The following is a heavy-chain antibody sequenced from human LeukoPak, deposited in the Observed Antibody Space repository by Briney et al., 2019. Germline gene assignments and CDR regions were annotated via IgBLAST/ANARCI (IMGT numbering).Heavy chain of an antibody. CDR3: TTWGIVGATTADY. CDR1: GFTFSNAW. Sequence: GGSLRLSCAASGFTFSNAWMSWVRQAPGKGLEWVGRIKSKTDGGTTDYAAPVKGTFTISRDDSKNTLYLLMNSLKTEDTAVYYCTTWGIVGATTADYWGQGTLVTVSS. CDR2: IKSKTDGGTT. V-gene: IGHV3-15*01. J-gene: IGHJ4*02. D-gene: IGHD1-26*01.